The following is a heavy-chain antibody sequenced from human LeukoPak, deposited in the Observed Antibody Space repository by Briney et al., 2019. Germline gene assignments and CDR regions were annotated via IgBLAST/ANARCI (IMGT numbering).Heavy chain of an antibody. CDR1: GGTFSSYA. Sequence: ASVKVSCKASGGTFSSYAISWVRQAPGQGLEWMGRIIPILGIANYAQKFQGRVTITADKSTSTAYMELSSLRSEDTAVYYCAREGIVLRYFDWLLTGMDVWGQGITVTVSS. D-gene: IGHD3-9*01. CDR2: IIPILGIA. CDR3: AREGIVLRYFDWLLTGMDV. J-gene: IGHJ6*02. V-gene: IGHV1-69*04.